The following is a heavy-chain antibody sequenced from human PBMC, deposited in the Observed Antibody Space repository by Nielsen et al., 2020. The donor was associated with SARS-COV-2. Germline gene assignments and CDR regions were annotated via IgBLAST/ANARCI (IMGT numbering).Heavy chain of an antibody. J-gene: IGHJ6*02. CDR3: ARVYYDFWSGYYFGHYYYGMDV. Sequence: GGSLRLSCAASGFTFSSYAMSWVRQAPGKGLEWVSAISGSGGSTYYADSVKGRFTISRDNSKNTLYLQMNSLRAEDTAVYYCARVYYDFWSGYYFGHYYYGMDVWGQGTTVTVSS. CDR1: GFTFSSYA. V-gene: IGHV3-23*01. CDR2: ISGSGGST. D-gene: IGHD3-3*01.